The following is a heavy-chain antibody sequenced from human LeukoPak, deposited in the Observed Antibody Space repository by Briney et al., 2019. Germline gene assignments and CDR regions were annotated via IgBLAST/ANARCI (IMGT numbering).Heavy chain of an antibody. D-gene: IGHD3-10*01. V-gene: IGHV3-21*01. CDR2: ISSSSSYI. Sequence: GGSLRLSCAASGFTFSRYSMNWVRQAPGKGLEWVSSISSSSSYIYYADSVKGRFTISRDNAKNSLYLQMNSLRAEDTAVYYCARETAAEDYYGSGSYYNVFDYWGQGTLVTVSS. J-gene: IGHJ4*02. CDR1: GFTFSRYS. CDR3: ARETAAEDYYGSGSYYNVFDY.